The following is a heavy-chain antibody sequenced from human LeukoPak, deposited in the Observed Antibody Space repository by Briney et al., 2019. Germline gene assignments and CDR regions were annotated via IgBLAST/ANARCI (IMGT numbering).Heavy chain of an antibody. CDR2: IIPIFGTA. Sequence: GASVKVSCRASGGTFSSYAISWVRQAPGQGLEWMGGIIPIFGTANYAQKFQGRVTITADESTSTAYMELSSLRSEDTAVYYCAVDTAMETDYYYYMDVWGKGTTVTVSS. V-gene: IGHV1-69*13. CDR1: GGTFSSYA. D-gene: IGHD5-18*01. CDR3: AVDTAMETDYYYYMDV. J-gene: IGHJ6*03.